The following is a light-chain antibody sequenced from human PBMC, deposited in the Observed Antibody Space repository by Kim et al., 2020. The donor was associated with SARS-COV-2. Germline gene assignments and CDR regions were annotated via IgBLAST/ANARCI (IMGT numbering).Light chain of an antibody. V-gene: IGKV1-39*01. Sequence: ASVGDRITFTCRASQNIRTYSSWYQHKSEKAPKLLIFAASSLQNGVPSRFSGSGSGTEFTLTITSLQPEDFGTYYCQQSYNTPITFGQGTRLEIK. J-gene: IGKJ5*01. CDR3: QQSYNTPIT. CDR2: AAS. CDR1: QNIRTY.